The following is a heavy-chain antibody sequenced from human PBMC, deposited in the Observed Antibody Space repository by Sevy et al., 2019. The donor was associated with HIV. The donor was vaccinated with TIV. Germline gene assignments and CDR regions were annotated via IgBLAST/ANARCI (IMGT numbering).Heavy chain of an antibody. J-gene: IGHJ6*02. CDR1: GFTVSSNY. CDR2: IYSGGST. D-gene: IGHD4-17*01. CDR3: AREVTYGAGVDV. Sequence: GGSLRLSCAASGFTVSSNYMSWVRQAPGKGLEWVSVIYSGGSTYYADSVKGRFTISRDNSKNTRYLQMNSLRAEDTAVYYCAREVTYGAGVDVWGQGTTVTVSS. V-gene: IGHV3-53*01.